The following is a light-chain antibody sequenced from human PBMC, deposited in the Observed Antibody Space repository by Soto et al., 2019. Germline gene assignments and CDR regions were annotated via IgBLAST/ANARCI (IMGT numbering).Light chain of an antibody. Sequence: LMTQSPATLSVSPVERATLSCRASQSVSSNLAWYQQKPGQAPRLLIYGASTRATGIPARFSGSGSGTEFTLTISSLQSEDFAVYYCQQYSNWPRTFGQGTKVDIK. CDR1: QSVSSN. CDR2: GAS. V-gene: IGKV3-15*01. J-gene: IGKJ1*01. CDR3: QQYSNWPRT.